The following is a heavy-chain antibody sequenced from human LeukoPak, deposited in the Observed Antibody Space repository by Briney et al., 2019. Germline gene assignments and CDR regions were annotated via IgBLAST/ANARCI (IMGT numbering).Heavy chain of an antibody. CDR2: ISYDGRSK. D-gene: IGHD2-21*01. CDR3: AKSYHDYSNYFFGMDV. CDR1: GFTSRTYG. Sequence: GGSLRLSCAASGFTSRTYGLHWVRQTPGKGLDWVATISYDGRSKYFADSVKGRFSISRDNSKNTMNLQMNSLRPDDTAVYYCAKSYHDYSNYFFGMDVWGHGTMVTVSS. V-gene: IGHV3-30*18. J-gene: IGHJ6*02.